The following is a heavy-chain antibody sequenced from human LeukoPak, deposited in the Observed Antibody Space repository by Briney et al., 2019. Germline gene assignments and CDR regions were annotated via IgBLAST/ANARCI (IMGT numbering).Heavy chain of an antibody. J-gene: IGHJ4*02. Sequence: SQTLSLTCAISGDSVSSNSAAWNWIRQSPSRGLEWLGRTCYRSKWYNDSAISVKSRITINPDTSKDHFSLQLSSVTPEDTAVYYCARHSGSGSPFDYWGQGTLVTVSS. CDR2: TCYRSKWYN. CDR3: ARHSGSGSPFDY. D-gene: IGHD3-10*01. V-gene: IGHV6-1*01. CDR1: GDSVSSNSAA.